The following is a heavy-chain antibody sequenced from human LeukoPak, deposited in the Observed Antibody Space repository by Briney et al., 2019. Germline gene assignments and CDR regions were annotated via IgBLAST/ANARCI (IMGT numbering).Heavy chain of an antibody. D-gene: IGHD3-22*01. J-gene: IGHJ4*02. CDR2: ISSSSSYT. V-gene: IGHV3-11*06. CDR3: ARDAYYDSSGYSYYFDY. CDR1: GFTFSDYY. Sequence: GGSLRLSCAASGFTFSDYYMSWIRQAPGKGLEWVSHISSSSSYTNYADSVKGRFTFSRDNAKNSLYLQMNSLRAEDTAVYYCARDAYYDSSGYSYYFDYWGQGTLVTVSS.